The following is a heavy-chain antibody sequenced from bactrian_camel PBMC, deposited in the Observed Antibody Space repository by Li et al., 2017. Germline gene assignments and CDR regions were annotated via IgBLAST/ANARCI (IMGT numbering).Heavy chain of an antibody. V-gene: IGHV3S53*01. J-gene: IGHJ4*01. CDR1: GDSYGTDY. Sequence: HVQLVESGGGLVQPGGSLRLSCAASGDSYGTDYMAWFRQAPEKDREGVAAIESDGRTMYTDSVKGRFTISLDNAKNTLYLQMNSLKPEDTAMYYCYTSRGPLCEFSYWGQGTQVTVS. D-gene: IGHD2*01. CDR3: YTSRGPLCEFSY. CDR2: IESDGRT.